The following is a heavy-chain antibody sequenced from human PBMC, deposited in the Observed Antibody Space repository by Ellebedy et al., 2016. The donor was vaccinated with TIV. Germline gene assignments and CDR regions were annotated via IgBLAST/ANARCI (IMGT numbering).Heavy chain of an antibody. J-gene: IGHJ4*02. CDR1: GFTFSIAG. CDR3: ARDGSEWSRDY. V-gene: IGHV3-21*06. D-gene: IGHD3-3*01. CDR2: IDFSGTGT. Sequence: ETLSLXXAASGFTFSIAGMTWVRQAPGKGLEWVATIDFSGTGTYYADSVKGRFIISRDNTKNSLFLQMNSLGVEDTAVYYCARDGSEWSRDYWGQGTLVTVSS.